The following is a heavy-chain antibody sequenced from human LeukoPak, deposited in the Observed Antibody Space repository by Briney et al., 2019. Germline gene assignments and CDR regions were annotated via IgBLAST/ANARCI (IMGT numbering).Heavy chain of an antibody. V-gene: IGHV3-21*01. CDR3: ARGYSSSSPYFDY. Sequence: GGSLRLSCAASGFTFSSYSMNWVRQAPGKGLEWVSSTSSSSSYIYYADSVKGRFTISKDHDMHSVYLQVNSLRAEDTAVYYCARGYSSSSPYFDYWGQGTLVTVSS. CDR2: TSSSSSYI. J-gene: IGHJ4*02. CDR1: GFTFSSYS. D-gene: IGHD6-6*01.